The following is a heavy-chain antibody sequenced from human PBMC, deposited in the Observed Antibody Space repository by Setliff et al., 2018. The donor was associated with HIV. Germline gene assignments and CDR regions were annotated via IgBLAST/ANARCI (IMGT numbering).Heavy chain of an antibody. V-gene: IGHV4-34*01. D-gene: IGHD3-16*02. Sequence: SETLSLTCAVYGGSFSGYYWSWIRQPPGKGLEWIGEINHSGSTNYNPSLKSRVTISIDTSKNQFSLKVCSVTAADTALYYCARGLPGTYRYSYYYYYMDVWDKGTTVTVSS. CDR1: GGSFSGYY. J-gene: IGHJ6*03. CDR3: ARGLPGTYRYSYYYYYMDV. CDR2: INHSGST.